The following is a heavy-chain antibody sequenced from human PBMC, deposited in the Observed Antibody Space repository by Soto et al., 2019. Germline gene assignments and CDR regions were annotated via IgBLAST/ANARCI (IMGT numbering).Heavy chain of an antibody. D-gene: IGHD3-3*01. Sequence: SETLSVTCTVSGGSISSYYLSWIRQPPGKGLEWIGYIYYSGSTNYNPSLKSRVTISVDTSKNQFSLKLSSVTAADTAVYYCARGRVLRFLEWLLPFDYWGQGTLVTVSS. CDR1: GGSISSYY. J-gene: IGHJ4*02. CDR2: IYYSGST. V-gene: IGHV4-59*01. CDR3: ARGRVLRFLEWLLPFDY.